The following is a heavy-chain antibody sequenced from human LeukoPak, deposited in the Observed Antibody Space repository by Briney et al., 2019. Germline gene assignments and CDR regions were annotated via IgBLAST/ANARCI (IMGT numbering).Heavy chain of an antibody. Sequence: PGGSLRLSCAASGFTFSSYAMSWVRQAPGKGLEWVSTIRGSGGSTYYADSVKGRFTISRDNSRNTLYLQMNSLRAEDTAVYFCAKDLHDYGFSPYYMDVWGKGTTVTVSS. V-gene: IGHV3-23*01. J-gene: IGHJ6*03. CDR1: GFTFSSYA. D-gene: IGHD4-17*01. CDR2: IRGSGGST. CDR3: AKDLHDYGFSPYYMDV.